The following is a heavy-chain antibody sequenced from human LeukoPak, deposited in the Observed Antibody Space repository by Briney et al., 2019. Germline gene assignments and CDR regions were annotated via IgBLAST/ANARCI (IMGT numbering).Heavy chain of an antibody. J-gene: IGHJ3*02. D-gene: IGHD3-3*01. V-gene: IGHV4-34*01. Sequence: SETLSLTCAVYGGSFSGYYWSWIRKPPGKGLEWIGEINHSGSTNYNPSLKSRVTISVDTSKNQFSLKLSSVTAADTAVYYCARVFYDFWSGYSPDAFDIWGQGTMVTVSS. CDR2: INHSGST. CDR1: GGSFSGYY. CDR3: ARVFYDFWSGYSPDAFDI.